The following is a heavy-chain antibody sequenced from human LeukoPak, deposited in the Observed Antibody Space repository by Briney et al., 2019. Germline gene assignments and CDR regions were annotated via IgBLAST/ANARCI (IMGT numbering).Heavy chain of an antibody. J-gene: IGHJ4*02. CDR2: ISGSGGST. D-gene: IGHD5-18*01. CDR1: GFTFSSYA. V-gene: IGHV3-23*01. CDR3: AKGRSGYSYTEPFDY. Sequence: GGSLRLSCAASGFTFSSYAMSWVRQAPGKGLEWVSAISGSGGSTYYADSVKGRFTIPRDNSKNTLYLQMNSLRAEDTAVYYCAKGRSGYSYTEPFDYWGQGTLVTVSS.